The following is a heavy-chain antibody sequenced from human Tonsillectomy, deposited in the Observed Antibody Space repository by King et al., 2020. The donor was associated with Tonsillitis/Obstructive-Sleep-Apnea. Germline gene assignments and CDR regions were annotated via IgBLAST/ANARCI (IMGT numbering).Heavy chain of an antibody. CDR1: GYIFTGHY. V-gene: IGHV1-2*02. CDR2: INPNSGGT. D-gene: IGHD3-3*01. CDR3: ARDREGGYDFWGGRLYYYYYGMDF. Sequence: QLVQSGAEVKKPGASLKVSCKASGYIFTGHYMHWVRQAPGQGLEWMGWINPNSGGTNYAQRFQGRVTMTRDTSISTAYMDLSRLRSDDTAVYYCARDREGGYDFWGGRLYYYYYGMDFWGQGTTVTVSS. J-gene: IGHJ6*02.